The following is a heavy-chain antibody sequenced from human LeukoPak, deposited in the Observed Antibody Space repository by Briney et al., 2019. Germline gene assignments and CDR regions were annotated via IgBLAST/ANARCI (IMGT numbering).Heavy chain of an antibody. CDR1: GFTFSSYG. V-gene: IGHV3-23*01. D-gene: IGHD6-19*01. Sequence: PGWSLRLSCAASGFTFSSYGMSWVRQAPGKELEWVSATSGSGGSTYYADSVKGRFTISRDNSKNTLYLQMNSLRAEDTAVYYCAKLGQWLVEYYFDYWGQGTLVTVSS. CDR2: TSGSGGST. J-gene: IGHJ4*02. CDR3: AKLGQWLVEYYFDY.